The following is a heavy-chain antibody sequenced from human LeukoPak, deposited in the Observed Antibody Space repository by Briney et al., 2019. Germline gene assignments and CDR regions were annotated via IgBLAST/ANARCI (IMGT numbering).Heavy chain of an antibody. CDR2: ISSGSTNT. D-gene: IGHD2-15*01. CDR1: GFTFSDYY. CDR3: GRDVLVAAYFDY. J-gene: IGHJ4*02. V-gene: IGHV3-11*06. Sequence: GGSLRLSCAASGFTFSDYYMSWIRQAPGKGLEWISYISSGSTNTNYADSVKGRFTISRDNVKNLLYLQMNSLRAEDTAVYYCGRDVLVAAYFDYWGQGTLVTVSS.